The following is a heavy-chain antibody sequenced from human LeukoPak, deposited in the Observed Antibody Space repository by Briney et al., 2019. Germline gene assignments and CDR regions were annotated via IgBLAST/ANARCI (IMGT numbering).Heavy chain of an antibody. Sequence: SETLSLTCTVSGGSISRTSYYWGWIRQPPGEGLEWIGSIFYSGNTYYNPSLESRLTISADTSKNQFSLNLNSVTAADTAVYFCARGDSSTWFPSGLHIDHWGQGILVSVSS. CDR1: GGSISRTSYY. D-gene: IGHD6-13*01. J-gene: IGHJ4*02. CDR2: IFYSGNT. CDR3: ARGDSSTWFPSGLHIDH. V-gene: IGHV4-39*07.